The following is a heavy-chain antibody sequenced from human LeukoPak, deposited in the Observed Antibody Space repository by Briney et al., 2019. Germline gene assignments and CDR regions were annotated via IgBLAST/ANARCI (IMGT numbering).Heavy chain of an antibody. CDR2: IYTDDST. D-gene: IGHD4-11*01. Sequence: PGGSLRLSCAASGFTVSSNYMSWVRQAPGKGLEWVSEIYTDDSTYYAASVKGRFSIFRDNSKNTVYLQMNSLSADDTAVYYCAKETVTPHYYMDVWGKGTTVTVSS. V-gene: IGHV3-53*01. CDR3: AKETVTPHYYMDV. J-gene: IGHJ6*03. CDR1: GFTVSSNY.